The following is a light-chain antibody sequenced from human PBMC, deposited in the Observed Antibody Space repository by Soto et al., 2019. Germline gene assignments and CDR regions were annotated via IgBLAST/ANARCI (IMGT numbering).Light chain of an antibody. CDR1: SSDVGGYNY. Sequence: QSALTQPRSVYGSPGQSVTISCTGTSSDVGGYNYVSWYQQHPGKAPKLMIYDVSKRPSGVPDRFSGSKSGNTASLTISWLQDEDEADYYCCSYAGSYTFVFGTGTKLTVL. J-gene: IGLJ1*01. V-gene: IGLV2-11*01. CDR2: DVS. CDR3: CSYAGSYTFV.